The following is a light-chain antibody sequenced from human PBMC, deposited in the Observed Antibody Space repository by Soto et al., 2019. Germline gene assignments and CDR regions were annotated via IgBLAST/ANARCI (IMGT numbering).Light chain of an antibody. CDR1: QSVSSNY. Sequence: EIVLTQSPGTLSLSPGERATLSCRASQSVSSNYLAWFQQKPGQAPRLLIYGASSRASGIPDRFSGCGSGTDFTLTISRLEPEDFAVYYCQQYGSSPYTFGQGTKLEIK. J-gene: IGKJ2*01. V-gene: IGKV3-20*01. CDR2: GAS. CDR3: QQYGSSPYT.